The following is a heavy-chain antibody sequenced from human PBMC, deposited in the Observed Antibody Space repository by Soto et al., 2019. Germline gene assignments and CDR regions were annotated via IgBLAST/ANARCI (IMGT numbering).Heavy chain of an antibody. J-gene: IGHJ5*02. CDR1: GGSISSYY. CDR3: ARGRASGSYTDNWFDP. Sequence: SEPLSLTCTVSGGSISSYYWNWIWQPPGKGLEWIGYIYDSGRTNYNPSLKSRVTISLDTSKNQFSLKLSSVTAADTAVYYCARGRASGSYTDNWFDPWGQGTLVTVSS. V-gene: IGHV4-59*01. CDR2: IYDSGRT. D-gene: IGHD3-10*01.